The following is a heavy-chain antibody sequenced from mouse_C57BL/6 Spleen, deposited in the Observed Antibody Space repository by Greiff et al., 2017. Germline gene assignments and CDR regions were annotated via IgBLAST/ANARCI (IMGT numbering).Heavy chain of an antibody. D-gene: IGHD2-3*01. CDR3: ASGFDDCYYFYALDY. J-gene: IGHJ4*01. V-gene: IGHV1-78*01. Sequence: VKLMESDAELVKPGASVKISCKVSGYTFTDHTIHWMKQRPEQGLEWIGYIYPRVGSTKYNEKFKAKATLTADKSSSTAYMQLNSLTYEDSAVYFCASGFDDCYYFYALDYWGQGTSVTVSA. CDR2: IYPRVGST. CDR1: GYTFTDHT.